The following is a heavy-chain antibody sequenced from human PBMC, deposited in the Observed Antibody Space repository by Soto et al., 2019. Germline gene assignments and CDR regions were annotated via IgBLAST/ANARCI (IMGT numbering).Heavy chain of an antibody. CDR3: AKLPTANCYYCCMDV. CDR2: LSYDGSNK. Sequence: GGSLRLSCAASGFTFSSYGMHWVRQAPGKGLEWVAVLSYDGSNKYYANSVKGRSTISRDNSTNTLHLQMNSLRAEDTAVYYCAKLPTANCYYCCMDVWVQGTTVTVSS. D-gene: IGHD6-25*01. J-gene: IGHJ6*02. CDR1: GFTFSSYG. V-gene: IGHV3-30*18.